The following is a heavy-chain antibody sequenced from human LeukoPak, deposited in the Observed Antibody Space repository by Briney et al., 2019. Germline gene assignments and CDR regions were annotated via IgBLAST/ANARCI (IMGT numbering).Heavy chain of an antibody. J-gene: IGHJ2*01. D-gene: IGHD1-1*01. V-gene: IGHV1-3*01. CDR2: INAANGNS. CDR3: ARGQHATGWYIDL. CDR1: GYSFSRYA. Sequence: ASVKASCKASGYSFSRYAMHWVRQAPGQRLEWMGWINAANGNSECTQKFQGRVTISRDTSASTDYMELSSLRFEDTAVYFCARGQHATGWYIDLWGRGTLVTVSP.